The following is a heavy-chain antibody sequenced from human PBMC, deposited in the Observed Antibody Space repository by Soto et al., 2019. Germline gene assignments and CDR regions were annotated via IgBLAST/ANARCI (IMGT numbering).Heavy chain of an antibody. Sequence: QNGGSLRLCCAASGFTVSSNYMSWVRQAPGKGLEWVSVIYSGGSTYYADSVKGRFTISRDNSKNTLYLQMNSLRAEDTAVYYCARGSDDYSYYFDYSGQGTLVTVSS. CDR1: GFTVSSNY. CDR2: IYSGGST. CDR3: ARGSDDYSYYFDY. D-gene: IGHD4-17*01. J-gene: IGHJ4*02. V-gene: IGHV3-53*01.